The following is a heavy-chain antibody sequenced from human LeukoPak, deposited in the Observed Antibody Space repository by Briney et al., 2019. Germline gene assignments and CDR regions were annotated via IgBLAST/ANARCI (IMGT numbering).Heavy chain of an antibody. CDR1: GFTFTSYA. CDR2: ISGSGGST. J-gene: IGHJ4*02. Sequence: GGSLRLSCAASGFTFTSYAMSWVRQAPGKGLEWVSAISGSGGSTYYADSVKGRFTISRDNSKNTLYLQMNSLRAEDTAVYYCAKRTVSTTAGDYWGQGTLVTVSS. CDR3: AKRTVSTTAGDY. V-gene: IGHV3-23*01. D-gene: IGHD4-17*01.